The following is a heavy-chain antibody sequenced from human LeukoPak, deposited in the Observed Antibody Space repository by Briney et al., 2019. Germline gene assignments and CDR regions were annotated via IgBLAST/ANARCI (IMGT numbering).Heavy chain of an antibody. CDR3: AKLNYYVSSGYNSQPFDY. J-gene: IGHJ4*02. CDR2: ISYDGSNK. CDR1: GFTFSSYG. Sequence: GRSLRLSCAASGFTFSSYGMHWVRQAPGKGLEWVAVISYDGSNKYYADSVKGRFTISRDNSKNTLYLQMNSLRAEDTAVYYCAKLNYYVSSGYNSQPFDYWGQGTLVTVSS. D-gene: IGHD3-22*01. V-gene: IGHV3-30*18.